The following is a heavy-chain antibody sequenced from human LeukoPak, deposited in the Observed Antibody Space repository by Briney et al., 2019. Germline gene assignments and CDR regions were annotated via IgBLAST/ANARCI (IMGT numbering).Heavy chain of an antibody. CDR2: IIPIFGTA. Sequence: SVKVSCKASGGTFISYAISWVRQAPGQGLEWMGGIIPIFGTANYAQKFQGRVTITADESTSTAYMELSSLRSEDTAVYYCARLSYCSSTSCYAPGLYYYGMDVWGQGTTVTVSS. CDR3: ARLSYCSSTSCYAPGLYYYGMDV. D-gene: IGHD2-2*01. CDR1: GGTFISYA. V-gene: IGHV1-69*13. J-gene: IGHJ6*02.